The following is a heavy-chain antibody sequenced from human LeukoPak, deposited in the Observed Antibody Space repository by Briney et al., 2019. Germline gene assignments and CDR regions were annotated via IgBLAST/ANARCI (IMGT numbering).Heavy chain of an antibody. CDR1: GFIFRSYW. CDR2: INSDGSST. V-gene: IGHV3-74*01. J-gene: IGHJ4*02. CDR3: ARMASGVTGY. D-gene: IGHD5-24*01. Sequence: GGSLRLSCAASGFIFRSYWMHWVRQAPGKGPAWVSRINSDGSSTRDADSVKGRFTISRDDAKNTLYLQMNSLRAEDTAVYYCARMASGVTGYWGQGTLVTVSS.